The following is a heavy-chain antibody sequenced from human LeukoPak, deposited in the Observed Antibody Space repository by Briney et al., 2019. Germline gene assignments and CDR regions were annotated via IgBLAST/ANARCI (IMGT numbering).Heavy chain of an antibody. D-gene: IGHD3-3*01. CDR2: ISGSGGST. Sequence: GGSLRLSCVASGFTFTKCAMSWIRQAPGKGLEWVSAISGSGGSTYYADSVKGRFTISRDNSKNTLYLQMNSLRAEDTAVYYCAKVEEWLGLDYWGQGTLVTVSS. J-gene: IGHJ4*02. V-gene: IGHV3-23*01. CDR3: AKVEEWLGLDY. CDR1: GFTFTKCA.